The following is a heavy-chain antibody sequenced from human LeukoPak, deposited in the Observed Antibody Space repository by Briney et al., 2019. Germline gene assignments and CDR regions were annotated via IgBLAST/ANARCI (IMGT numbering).Heavy chain of an antibody. J-gene: IGHJ4*02. CDR1: GFTFSSYG. V-gene: IGHV3-33*06. CDR2: IWYDGSNK. Sequence: PGRSLRLSCAASGFTFSSYGMHWVRQAPGKGLEWVAVIWYDGSNKYYADSVKGRFTISRDNSKNTLYLQMNSLRAEDTAVYYCAKDRRDGYNYHYFDYWGQGTLVTVSS. CDR3: AKDRRDGYNYHYFDY. D-gene: IGHD5-24*01.